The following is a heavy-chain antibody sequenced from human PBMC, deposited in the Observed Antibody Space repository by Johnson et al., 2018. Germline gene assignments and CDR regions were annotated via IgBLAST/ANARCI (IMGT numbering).Heavy chain of an antibody. D-gene: IGHD4-17*01. J-gene: IGHJ1*01. Sequence: VQLVQSGGGLVQPGGSLRPSCAASGFAFSSYVLHWVRRAPGKGPEWVSAIGTGGDTYYADSLKGRFTISRDNAKNSPYLQMNSLRAEDTAVYYCARSQSAYYGDYVGAEYFQHWGQGTLVTVSS. CDR1: GFAFSSYV. CDR3: ARSQSAYYGDYVGAEYFQH. V-gene: IGHV3-47*02. CDR2: IGTGGDT.